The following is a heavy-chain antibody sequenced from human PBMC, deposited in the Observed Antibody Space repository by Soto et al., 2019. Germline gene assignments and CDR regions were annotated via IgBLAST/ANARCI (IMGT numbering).Heavy chain of an antibody. CDR3: VREGDGVYYYYGMDV. Sequence: QVQLVQSGDEVKKPGASVKVSCKASGYTFTNYGISWVRQAPGQGLEWVGWINGYNGNTVYTQKIQGRLTMTAETSTATAYMELRSLRSDDTAVYYSVREGDGVYYYYGMDVWGQGTTVIVSS. CDR1: GYTFTNYG. CDR2: INGYNGNT. V-gene: IGHV1-18*01. J-gene: IGHJ6*02. D-gene: IGHD3-10*01.